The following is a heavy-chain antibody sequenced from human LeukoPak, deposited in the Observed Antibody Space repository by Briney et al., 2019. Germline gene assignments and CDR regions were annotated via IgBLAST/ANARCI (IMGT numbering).Heavy chain of an antibody. V-gene: IGHV4-59*12. Sequence: KSSETLSLTCAVYGGSFSGYYWSWIRQPPGKGLEWIGYIYYSGSTNYNPSLKSRVTISVDRSKNQFSLKLSSVTAAGTAVYYCAVPSHGDYDDAFDIWGQGTMVTVSS. CDR1: GGSFSGYY. CDR2: IYYSGST. CDR3: AVPSHGDYDDAFDI. J-gene: IGHJ3*02. D-gene: IGHD4-17*01.